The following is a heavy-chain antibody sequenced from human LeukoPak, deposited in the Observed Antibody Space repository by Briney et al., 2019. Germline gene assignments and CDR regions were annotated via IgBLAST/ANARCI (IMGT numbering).Heavy chain of an antibody. V-gene: IGHV1-69*05. D-gene: IGHD3-3*01. CDR1: GYTFTSYA. CDR2: IIPTFGTA. J-gene: IGHJ4*02. CDR3: ARDPFYYDFWSGYFDY. Sequence: EASVKVSCKASGYTFTSYAISWVRQAPGQGLEWMGGIIPTFGTANYAQKFQGRVTITTDESTSTAYMELSSLRSEDTAVYYCARDPFYYDFWSGYFDYWGQGTLVTVSS.